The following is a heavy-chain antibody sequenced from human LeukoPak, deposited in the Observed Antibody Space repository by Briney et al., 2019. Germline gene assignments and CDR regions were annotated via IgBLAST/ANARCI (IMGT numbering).Heavy chain of an antibody. CDR1: GGTFSSYA. Sequence: SVKVSCKASGGTFSSYAISWVRQAPGQGLEWMGRIIPIFGTANYAQKFQGRVTITTDESTSTAYMELSSLRSEDTAVYYCAREPLNYYGSGGYLFDYWGQGTLVTVSS. CDR3: AREPLNYYGSGGYLFDY. J-gene: IGHJ4*02. CDR2: IIPIFGTA. D-gene: IGHD3-10*01. V-gene: IGHV1-69*05.